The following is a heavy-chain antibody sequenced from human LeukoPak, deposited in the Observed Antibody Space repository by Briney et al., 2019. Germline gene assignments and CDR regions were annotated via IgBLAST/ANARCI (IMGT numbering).Heavy chain of an antibody. CDR2: INPNSGGT. V-gene: IGHV1-2*02. CDR1: GYTFTGYY. J-gene: IGHJ4*02. Sequence: GASVKVSCKASGYTFTGYYMYWVRQAPGQGLEWMGWINPNSGGTNYAQKVQGRVTMTRDTSISTAYMELSRLRSDHTAVYYCARDGRWSRLHYWGEGTLVTVSS. CDR3: ARDGRWSRLHY. D-gene: IGHD2-15*01.